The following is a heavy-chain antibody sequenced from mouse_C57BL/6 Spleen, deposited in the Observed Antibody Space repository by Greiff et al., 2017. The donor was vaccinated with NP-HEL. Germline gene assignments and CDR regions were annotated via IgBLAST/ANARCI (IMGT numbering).Heavy chain of an antibody. CDR1: GFTFSSYA. CDR3: ARGGEWLRGVYYAMDD. Sequence: DVQLVESGGGLVKPGGSLKLSCAASGFTFSSYAMSWVRQTPEKRLEWVATISDGGSYTYYPDNVKGRFTISRDNAKNNLYLQMSHLKSEDTAMYYCARGGEWLRGVYYAMDDWGQGTSVTVSS. V-gene: IGHV5-4*01. D-gene: IGHD2-2*01. CDR2: ISDGGSYT. J-gene: IGHJ4*01.